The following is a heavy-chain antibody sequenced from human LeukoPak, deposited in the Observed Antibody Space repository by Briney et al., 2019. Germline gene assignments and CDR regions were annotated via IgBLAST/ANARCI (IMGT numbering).Heavy chain of an antibody. J-gene: IGHJ4*02. CDR3: EKDQRWESPHYLDY. Sequence: GGSLRLSCAASGFIFSSYGMHWLRQAPGKGLEWVAVAYHDEWPGNSKYYVDSVKGRFTVSRDNSKNTLYVQMNSLRDEDTAVYYCEKDQRWESPHYLDYWGQGTLVTVSS. V-gene: IGHV3-33*06. CDR2: AYHDEWPGNSK. CDR1: GFIFSSYG. D-gene: IGHD1-26*01.